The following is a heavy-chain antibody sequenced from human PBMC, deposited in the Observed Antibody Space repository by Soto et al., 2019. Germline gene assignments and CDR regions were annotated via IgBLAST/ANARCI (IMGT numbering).Heavy chain of an antibody. Sequence: QVQLMESGGGVVQPGRSLRLSCAASGFTFNTYAMHWVRQAPGKGLEWVAVITPDGTEQYYADSVKGRFNISRDNSKNTLYLQMNSLGLEDMSIYHCAKRGILGAQGMAYFDLWGRGTLVTVAS. CDR3: AKRGILGAQGMAYFDL. CDR2: ITPDGTEQ. V-gene: IGHV3-30*18. D-gene: IGHD1-26*01. J-gene: IGHJ2*01. CDR1: GFTFNTYA.